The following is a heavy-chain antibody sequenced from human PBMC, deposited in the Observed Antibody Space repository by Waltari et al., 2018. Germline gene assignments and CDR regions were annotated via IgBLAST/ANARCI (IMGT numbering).Heavy chain of an antibody. J-gene: IGHJ5*02. CDR2: IDTSGST. V-gene: IGHV4-4*09. Sequence: QVQLQESGPGLVKPSETLSLTCTAPGGSISSYYWRRIRQPPGKGLEWIGYIDTSGSTNYNPSLKSRVTISVDTSKNQFSLKLSSVTAADTAVYYCARTPYITGNWFDPWGQGTLVTVSS. CDR3: ARTPYITGNWFDP. CDR1: GGSISSYY. D-gene: IGHD1-20*01.